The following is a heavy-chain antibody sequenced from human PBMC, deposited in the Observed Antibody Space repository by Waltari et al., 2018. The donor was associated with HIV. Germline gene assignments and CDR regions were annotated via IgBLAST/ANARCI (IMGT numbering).Heavy chain of an antibody. J-gene: IGHJ4*02. CDR1: GFTFSSYW. D-gene: IGHD4-17*01. CDR3: ARAPPTVTTLFDY. V-gene: IGHV3-7*04. Sequence: EVHLVESGGGLVQPGGSLRLSCAASGFTFSSYWMTWVRQAPGKGLEGVANIKQDGRERYYVDSVKGRFTISRDNAKNSLYLQMNSLRAEDTAVYYCARAPPTVTTLFDYWGQGTLVTVSS. CDR2: IKQDGRER.